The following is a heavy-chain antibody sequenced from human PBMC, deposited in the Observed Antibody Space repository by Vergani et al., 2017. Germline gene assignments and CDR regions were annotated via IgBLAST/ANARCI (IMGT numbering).Heavy chain of an antibody. V-gene: IGHV4-61*02. D-gene: IGHD3-22*01. CDR3: AREGSSGPSSRWFDP. J-gene: IGHJ5*02. CDR1: GGSISSGSYY. Sequence: QVQLQESGPGLVKPSQTLSLTCTVSGGSISSGSYYWSWIRQPAGKGLEWIGRIYTSGSTNYNPSLKSRVTISVDTSKNQFSLKLSSVTAADTAVYYCAREGSSGPSSRWFDPWGQGTLVTVSS. CDR2: IYTSGST.